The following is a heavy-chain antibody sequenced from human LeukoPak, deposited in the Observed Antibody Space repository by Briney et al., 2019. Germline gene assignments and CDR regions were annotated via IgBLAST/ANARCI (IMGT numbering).Heavy chain of an antibody. J-gene: IGHJ4*02. D-gene: IGHD3-22*01. Sequence: KPSETLSLTCTVSGGSISSYYWSWIRQPPGKGLEWIGYIYYSGSTNYNPSLKSRVTISVDTSKNQFSLKLSSVTAADTAVYYCARGKDYDSSGYYRTPYFDYWGQGTLVTVSS. CDR3: ARGKDYDSSGYYRTPYFDY. CDR1: GGSISSYY. CDR2: IYYSGST. V-gene: IGHV4-59*01.